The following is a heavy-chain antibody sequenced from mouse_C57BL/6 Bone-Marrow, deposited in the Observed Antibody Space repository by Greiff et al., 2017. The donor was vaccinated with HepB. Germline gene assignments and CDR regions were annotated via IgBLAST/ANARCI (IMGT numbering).Heavy chain of an antibody. CDR1: GYTFTDYE. CDR2: IDPETGGT. V-gene: IGHV1-15*01. CDR3: TNPPYRGFAY. Sequence: QVQLQQSGAELVRPGASVTLSCKASGYTFTDYEMHWVKQTPVHGLEWIGAIDPETGGTAYNQKFKGKAILTADKSSSTAYMELRSLTSEDSAVYYCTNPPYRGFAYWGQGTLVTVSA. J-gene: IGHJ3*01.